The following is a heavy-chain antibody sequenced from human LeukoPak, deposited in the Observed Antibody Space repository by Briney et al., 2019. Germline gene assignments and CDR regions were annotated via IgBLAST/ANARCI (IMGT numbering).Heavy chain of an antibody. CDR2: ISYDGSNK. CDR1: GFTFSSYA. V-gene: IGHV3-30-3*01. CDR3: AGERGPFDGLDY. Sequence: GRSLRLSCAASGFTFSSYAMHWVRQAPGKGLEWVAVISYDGSNKYYADSVKGRFTISRDNSKNTLYLQMNSLRAEDTAVYYCAGERGPFDGLDYWGQGALVTVSS. J-gene: IGHJ4*02.